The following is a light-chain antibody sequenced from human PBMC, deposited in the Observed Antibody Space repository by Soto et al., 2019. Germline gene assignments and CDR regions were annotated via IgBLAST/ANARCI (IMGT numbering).Light chain of an antibody. CDR2: EVN. CDR3: NSYAGSNIYV. J-gene: IGLJ1*01. Sequence: QSALTQPPSASGSPGQSVTISCTGTSSDVGGYNFVSWYQHHPGKAPKLIIYEVNKRPSGVPNRFSGSKSGNTASLTVSGLQAEDEADYYCNSYAGSNIYVFGTGTKIT. CDR1: SSDVGGYNF. V-gene: IGLV2-8*01.